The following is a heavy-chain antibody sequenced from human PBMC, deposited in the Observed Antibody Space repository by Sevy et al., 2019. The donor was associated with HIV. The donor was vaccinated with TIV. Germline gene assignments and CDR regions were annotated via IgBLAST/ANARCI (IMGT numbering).Heavy chain of an antibody. J-gene: IGHJ4*02. Sequence: EGSLRLSCAASGFTFSGSAMHWVRQASGKGLEWVGRIRSQANSYATAYAASVKGRFTISRDDSKNTAYLQMNSLKTEDMAVYYCTRTYYYDSSGYYYIDYWGQGTLVTVSS. CDR1: GFTFSGSA. D-gene: IGHD3-22*01. V-gene: IGHV3-73*01. CDR2: IRSQANSYAT. CDR3: TRTYYYDSSGYYYIDY.